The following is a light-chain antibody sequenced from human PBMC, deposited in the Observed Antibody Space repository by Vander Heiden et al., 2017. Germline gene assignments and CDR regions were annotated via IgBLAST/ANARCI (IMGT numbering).Light chain of an antibody. Sequence: SYELTQPPSVSVSPGQTARITCSGDALPKKFAYWYQQKPGQAPVMVIYKDSERPSGIPERFSGSSSGTTVSLTISGVQAEDEAEYYCQSTDSSATHVLFGGGTKLAVL. CDR3: QSTDSSATHVL. V-gene: IGLV3-25*03. CDR2: KDS. J-gene: IGLJ2*01. CDR1: ALPKKF.